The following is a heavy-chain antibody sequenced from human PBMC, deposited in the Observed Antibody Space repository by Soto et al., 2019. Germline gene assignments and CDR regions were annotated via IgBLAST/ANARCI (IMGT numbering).Heavy chain of an antibody. CDR1: GGTFSSYS. CDR2: IIPIFGTA. CDR3: ARDGGSHSGGIDY. Sequence: QVQLVQSGAEVKKPGSSVKVSCKASGGTFSSYSINWVRQAPGQGLAWMGEIIPIFGTANYAQKFQGRVTITADESTSTAYMELSSLRSEDTAVYYCARDGGSHSGGIDYWCQGTLVTVSS. V-gene: IGHV1-69*01. J-gene: IGHJ4*02. D-gene: IGHD1-26*01.